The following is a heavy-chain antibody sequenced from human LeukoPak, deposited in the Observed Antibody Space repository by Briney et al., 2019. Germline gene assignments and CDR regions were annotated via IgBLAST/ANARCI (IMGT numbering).Heavy chain of an antibody. CDR2: ISGSGGST. V-gene: IGHV3-23*01. CDR1: GFTFSSYA. CDR3: AKVRYFDWLLGDY. D-gene: IGHD3-9*01. J-gene: IGHJ4*02. Sequence: PGGSLRLSCAASGFTFSSYAMSWVRQAPGKGLEWVSAISGSGGSTYYADSVKGRFTFSRDNSKNTLFLQMNSLRAEDTAVYYCAKVRYFDWLLGDYWGQGTLVTVSS.